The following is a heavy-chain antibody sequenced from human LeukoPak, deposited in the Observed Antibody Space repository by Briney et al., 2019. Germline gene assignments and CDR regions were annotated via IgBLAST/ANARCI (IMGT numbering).Heavy chain of an antibody. V-gene: IGHV4-39*07. CDR2: IYDSGST. D-gene: IGHD3-22*01. Sequence: SETLSLTCTVSGGSIRSSYYYWGWIRQPPGKGLEWIGSIYDSGSTYYNPSLKSRVTISVDTSKNQFSLKLNSVTAADTAVYYCARASYYDSSGYYYYFDYWGQGTLVTVSS. CDR3: ARASYYDSSGYYYYFDY. CDR1: GGSIRSSYYY. J-gene: IGHJ4*02.